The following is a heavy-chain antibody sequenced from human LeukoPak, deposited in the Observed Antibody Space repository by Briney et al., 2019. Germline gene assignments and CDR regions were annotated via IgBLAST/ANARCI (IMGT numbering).Heavy chain of an antibody. J-gene: IGHJ4*02. CDR3: VKDLRSDFMGVLSRYLSY. CDR2: INSEGNST. V-gene: IGHV3-74*01. D-gene: IGHD2/OR15-2a*01. CDR1: GFTFSSYL. Sequence: GGSLRLSCAASGFTFSSYLMHWVRQAPGKGLVWVSRINSEGNSTNYADSVKGRFTISRDNSKNTLYLQMSSLRAEDTAVYLCVKDLRSDFMGVLSRYLSYWGQGTLVTVSS.